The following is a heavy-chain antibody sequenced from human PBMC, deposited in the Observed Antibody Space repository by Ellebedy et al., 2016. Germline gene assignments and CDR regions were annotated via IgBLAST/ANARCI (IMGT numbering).Heavy chain of an antibody. CDR2: IYYSGST. D-gene: IGHD1-1*01. Sequence: SETLSLTCTVSGGSISSYYWSWIRQPPGKGLEWIGYIYYSGSTNYNPSLKSRVTISVDTSKNQFSLKPSSVTAADTAVYYCARGWNPYYFDYWGQGTLVTVSS. V-gene: IGHV4-59*01. CDR1: GGSISSYY. J-gene: IGHJ4*02. CDR3: ARGWNPYYFDY.